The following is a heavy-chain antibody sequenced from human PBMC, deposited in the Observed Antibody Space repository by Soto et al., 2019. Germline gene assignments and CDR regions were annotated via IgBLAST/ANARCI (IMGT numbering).Heavy chain of an antibody. J-gene: IGHJ6*02. CDR3: ARDREAGYNFYYGMDV. D-gene: IGHD6-19*01. V-gene: IGHV4-4*07. CDR1: GADINTYS. CDR2: IYTSASI. Sequence: ASETLSLTCSVSGADINTYSWTWIRQPAGKGLEWIGRIYTSASINYNPSLRGRVTLSVDTSTNQVSLKLASVTAADTAVYYCARDREAGYNFYYGMDVWGQGTTVTVSS.